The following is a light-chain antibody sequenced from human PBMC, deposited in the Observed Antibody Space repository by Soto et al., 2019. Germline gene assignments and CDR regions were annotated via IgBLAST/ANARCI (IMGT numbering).Light chain of an antibody. CDR2: DTT. V-gene: IGLV7-46*01. CDR3: LLSFSSVHVI. J-gene: IGLJ2*01. Sequence: QAVVTQEPSLTVSPGGTVTLTCGSSTGTVTRAHYPHWFQLKPGRAPRTLIYDTTNRHSWTPARFTGSLLGGRAALTLSGAQPEDEADYYCLLSFSSVHVIFGGGTKLTVL. CDR1: TGTVTRAHY.